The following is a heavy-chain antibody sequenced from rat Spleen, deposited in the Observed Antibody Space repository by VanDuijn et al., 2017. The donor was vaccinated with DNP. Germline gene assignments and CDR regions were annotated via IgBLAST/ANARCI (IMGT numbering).Heavy chain of an antibody. CDR2: ISTGGRNT. D-gene: IGHD1-10*01. V-gene: IGHV5S11*01. CDR3: VRQGQLGFAY. Sequence: EVQLVESGGGLVQPGRSLKLSCAASGLTFSDYGMAWVRQAPKKGLEWVASISTGGRNTYYRDSVKGRFTISRDNAKSTLYLQMDSLRSEETASYYCVRQGQLGFAYWGQGTLVTVSS. J-gene: IGHJ3*01. CDR1: GLTFSDYG.